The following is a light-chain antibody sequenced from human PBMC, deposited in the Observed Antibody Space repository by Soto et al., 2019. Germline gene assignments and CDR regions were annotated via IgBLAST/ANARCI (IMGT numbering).Light chain of an antibody. CDR3: QQYNTYST. J-gene: IGKJ5*01. V-gene: IGKV1-8*01. Sequence: AIRMTQSPSSLSASTGDRVTLNCRASQGIVSFLAWYQQKPGKAPKLLIDAASTVQSGVPSRFSGSGSGTDFSLTISNLQSEDFATYYCQQYNTYSTFGQGTRLEI. CDR1: QGIVSF. CDR2: AAS.